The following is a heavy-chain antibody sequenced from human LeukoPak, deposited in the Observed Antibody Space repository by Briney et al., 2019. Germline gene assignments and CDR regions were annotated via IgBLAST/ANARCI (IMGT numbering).Heavy chain of an antibody. CDR1: GDSIRDYY. CDR2: IFYSGRN. CDR3: ARGDTYYYYMDV. J-gene: IGHJ6*03. V-gene: IGHV4-59*01. Sequence: SETLSLTCIVSGDSIRDYYWTWIRQPPGKGLEWIGYIFYSGRNNYNPSLKSRVTISLDTSKNQFSLKLRSVTAADTAVYYCARGDTYYYYMDVLGKGTTVTVSS.